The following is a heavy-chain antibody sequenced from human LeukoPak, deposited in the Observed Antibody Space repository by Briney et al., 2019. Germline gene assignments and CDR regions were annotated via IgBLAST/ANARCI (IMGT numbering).Heavy chain of an antibody. CDR3: TFGYYYDSSGSSFDY. V-gene: IGHV1-2*02. J-gene: IGHJ4*02. CDR2: INPNSGGT. D-gene: IGHD3-22*01. CDR1: GYTFTGYY. Sequence: ASVKVSCKASGYTFTGYYMHWVRQAPGQGLEWMGWINPNSGGTNYAQKFQGRVTMTRDTSISTAYMELSGLRSDDTAVYYCTFGYYYDSSGSSFDYWGQGTLVTVSS.